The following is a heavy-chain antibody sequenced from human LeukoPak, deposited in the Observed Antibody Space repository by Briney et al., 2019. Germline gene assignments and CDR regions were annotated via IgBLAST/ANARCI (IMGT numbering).Heavy chain of an antibody. V-gene: IGHV4-59*08. Sequence: PSETLSLTCAVSGXSISSHYWSWIRQPPGKGLEWIGFIYYSGTTKYNPSLKSRVTISADTSKNQFSLKLSSVTAADTAVYYCARQADDSSSSLVYFDYWGRGTLVTVSS. CDR1: GXSISSHY. CDR2: IYYSGTT. D-gene: IGHD6-6*01. CDR3: ARQADDSSSSLVYFDY. J-gene: IGHJ4*02.